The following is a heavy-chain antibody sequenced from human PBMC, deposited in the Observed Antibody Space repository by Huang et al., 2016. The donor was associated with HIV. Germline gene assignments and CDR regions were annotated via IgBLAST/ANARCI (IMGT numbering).Heavy chain of an antibody. Sequence: QVHLVESGGGVVQPGRSLRLSCAASGFTFSTNPIHWVRQGPGQGLEGVAGMSHDGSTKVYAESVKGRSAISRDNSKNMVYLQIYRLRVEDTGVYYCAREKGLEDWGQGTLVTVSS. D-gene: IGHD1-1*01. J-gene: IGHJ4*02. CDR1: GFTFSTNP. CDR2: MSHDGSTK. V-gene: IGHV3-30*09. CDR3: AREKGLED.